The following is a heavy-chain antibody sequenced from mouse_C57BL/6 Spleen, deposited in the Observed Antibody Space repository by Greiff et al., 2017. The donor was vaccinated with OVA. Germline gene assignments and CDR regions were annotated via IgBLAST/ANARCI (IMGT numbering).Heavy chain of an antibody. D-gene: IGHD3-3*01. CDR1: GFSLTSYG. CDR3: ARTGLDYAMDY. Sequence: VKLQESGPGLVQPSQSLSITCTVSGFSLTSYGVHWVRQSPGKGLEWLGVIWSGGSTDYNAAFISRLSISKDNSKSQVFFKMNSLQADDTAIYYCARTGLDYAMDYWGQGTSVTVSS. CDR2: IWSGGST. V-gene: IGHV2-2*01. J-gene: IGHJ4*01.